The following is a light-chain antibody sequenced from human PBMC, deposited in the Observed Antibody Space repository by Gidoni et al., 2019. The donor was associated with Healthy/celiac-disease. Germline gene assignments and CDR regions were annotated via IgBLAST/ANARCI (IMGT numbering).Light chain of an antibody. V-gene: IGKV2-28*01. Sequence: DIVRTQSPLSLPVTPGEPASISCRSSQSLLHGNGYNYLDWYLQKPGQSPQLLIYLGSNRASGVHDRFSGSGSGTDFTLKISRVEAADVGVYYCMQALQTPLTFGGGTKVEIK. CDR2: LGS. CDR1: QSLLHGNGYNY. CDR3: MQALQTPLT. J-gene: IGKJ4*01.